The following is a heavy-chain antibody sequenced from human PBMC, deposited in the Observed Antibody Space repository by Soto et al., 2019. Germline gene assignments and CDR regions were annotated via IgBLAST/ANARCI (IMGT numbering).Heavy chain of an antibody. CDR2: IYWDDDK. D-gene: IGHD4-17*01. V-gene: IGHV2-5*02. J-gene: IGHJ4*02. Sequence: SGPTLVNPTPTLTLTCTFSGFSLSTSGVGVGWIRQPPGKALEWLALIYWDDDKRYSPSLKSRLTITEDTSKNQVVLTMTNMDSVDTATYYCARKNYGDYPTDYWGQGTLVTVSS. CDR1: GFSLSTSGVG. CDR3: ARKNYGDYPTDY.